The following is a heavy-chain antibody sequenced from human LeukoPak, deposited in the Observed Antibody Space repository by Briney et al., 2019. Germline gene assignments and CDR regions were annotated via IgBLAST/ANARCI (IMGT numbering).Heavy chain of an antibody. V-gene: IGHV1-46*01. J-gene: IGHJ6*02. CDR3: ARDGYSSSWYHYYYYGMDV. CDR2: INPSGGST. Sequence: GASVKVSCKASGYTFTGYYMHWVRQAPGQGLEWMGIINPSGGSTSYAQKFQGRVTMTRDTSTSTVYMELSSLRSEDTAVYYCARDGYSSSWYHYYYYGMDVWGQGTTVTVSS. CDR1: GYTFTGYY. D-gene: IGHD6-13*01.